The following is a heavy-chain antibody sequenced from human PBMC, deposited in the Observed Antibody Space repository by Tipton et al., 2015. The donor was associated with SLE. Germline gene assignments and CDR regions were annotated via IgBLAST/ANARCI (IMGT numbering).Heavy chain of an antibody. D-gene: IGHD1-26*01. CDR2: ISGSGAGT. CDR3: ARASGSGDYNFYYMDV. J-gene: IGHJ6*03. Sequence: SLRLSCAASGFTFSSYAMSWVRQAPGKGLEWVSVISGSGAGTYYADAVKGRFTISRDNSKNTLYLQMNSLRAEDTAVYYCARASGSGDYNFYYMDVWGRGTTMTVSS. V-gene: IGHV3-23*01. CDR1: GFTFSSYA.